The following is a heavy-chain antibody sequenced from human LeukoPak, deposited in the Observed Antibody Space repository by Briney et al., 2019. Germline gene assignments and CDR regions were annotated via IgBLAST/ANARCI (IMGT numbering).Heavy chain of an antibody. CDR2: MNSDGSDT. CDR1: GFTFRRYW. V-gene: IGHV3-74*01. CDR3: ATGHSYDSSGYYPLPDAFDI. Sequence: GGSLRLSCAASGFTFRRYWMHWVRQAPGKGLVWVSRMNSDGSDTNYADSVKGRFTISRDNAKNTLYLQMNSLRAEDTAVYHCATGHSYDSSGYYPLPDAFDIWGRGTMVTVSS. D-gene: IGHD3-22*01. J-gene: IGHJ3*02.